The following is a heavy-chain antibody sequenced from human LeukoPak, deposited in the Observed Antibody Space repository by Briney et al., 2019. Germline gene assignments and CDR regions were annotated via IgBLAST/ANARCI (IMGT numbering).Heavy chain of an antibody. CDR3: IKDMGFDLLKDAFHV. CDR1: GFSLDDYA. V-gene: IGHV3-9*01. J-gene: IGHJ3*01. Sequence: PGGSLRLSCLGSGFSLDDYAMHWVRQVPGKGLEWVSSISWDSGQQAYMDSVKGRFTISRDNDNNYLYLHMNSLRLEDTAFYYCIKDMGFDLLKDAFHVWGRGTLVTVSS. CDR2: ISWDSGQQ. D-gene: IGHD3-9*01.